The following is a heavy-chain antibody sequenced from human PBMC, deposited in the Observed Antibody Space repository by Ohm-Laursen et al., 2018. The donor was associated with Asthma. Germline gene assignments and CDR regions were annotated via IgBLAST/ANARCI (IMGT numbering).Heavy chain of an antibody. CDR1: GFTFSNYG. CDR2: GGSYYDGGLK. J-gene: IGHJ4*02. D-gene: IGHD3-3*01. V-gene: IGHV3-30*19. CDR3: ARDVMEWYLPAFDF. Sequence: SLRLSCSATGFTFSNYGMHWVRQAPGKGLEWVAVGGSYYDGGLKYYADSVNGRFTVSRDDSKNTLYLQMNSLRPDDTAVYYCARDVMEWYLPAFDFWGQGTLVTVSS.